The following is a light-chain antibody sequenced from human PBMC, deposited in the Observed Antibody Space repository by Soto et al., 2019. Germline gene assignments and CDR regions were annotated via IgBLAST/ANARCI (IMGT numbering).Light chain of an antibody. CDR2: GAS. Sequence: EIVLTQSPGTLSLSPGEIATLSCRASQGVGRNYLAWSQHKPGQAPRLLLYGASSRATGIPDRFSGSGSGTDFTLIITRMEPEDFAVYYCHQYASSPLTFGGGTQVEIK. V-gene: IGKV3-20*01. CDR3: HQYASSPLT. J-gene: IGKJ4*01. CDR1: QGVGRNY.